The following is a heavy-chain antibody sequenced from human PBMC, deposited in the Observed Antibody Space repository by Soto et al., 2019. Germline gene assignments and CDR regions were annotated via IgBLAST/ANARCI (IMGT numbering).Heavy chain of an antibody. CDR2: ISAYNGNT. CDR1: GYTFTGYG. V-gene: IGHV1-18*01. Sequence: ASVKVSCKASGYTFTGYGISWVRQAPGQGLEWMGWISAYNGNTNYAQKLQGRVTMTTDTSTSTAYMELRSLRSDDTAVYYCARVGGSIAAAPGIWFDPWGQGTLVTVSS. D-gene: IGHD6-13*01. CDR3: ARVGGSIAAAPGIWFDP. J-gene: IGHJ5*02.